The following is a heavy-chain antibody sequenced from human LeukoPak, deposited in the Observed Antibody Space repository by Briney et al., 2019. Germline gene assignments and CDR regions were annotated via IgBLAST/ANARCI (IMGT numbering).Heavy chain of an antibody. D-gene: IGHD3-22*01. Sequence: GGSLRLSCAASGFIFSHYYMSWIRQAPGKGLEWVSYISSSNSYTNYADSVKGRFTISRDNAKNTLYLQMNSLRADDTAVYYCARGCYYERSGYCPFDYWGPGTLVTVSS. V-gene: IGHV3-11*05. CDR3: ARGCYYERSGYCPFDY. CDR1: GFIFSHYY. J-gene: IGHJ4*02. CDR2: ISSSNSYT.